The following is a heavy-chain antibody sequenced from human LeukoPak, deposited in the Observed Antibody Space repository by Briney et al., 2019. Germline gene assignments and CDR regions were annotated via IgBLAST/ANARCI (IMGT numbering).Heavy chain of an antibody. CDR3: ARDRTVRGVGPFDY. CDR1: GFTFSSYW. Sequence: GGSLRLSCAAFGFTFSSYWMDWVRQAPGKGLVWVSGVNSDGTRTRYAESVKGRFSISRDNAKNTLYLQMNSLRADDTAVYYCARDRTVRGVGPFDYWGQGTLVTVSS. D-gene: IGHD3-10*01. J-gene: IGHJ4*02. V-gene: IGHV3-74*01. CDR2: VNSDGTRT.